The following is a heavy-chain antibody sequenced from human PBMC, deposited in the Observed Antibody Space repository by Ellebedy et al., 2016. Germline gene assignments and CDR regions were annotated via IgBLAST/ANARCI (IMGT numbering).Heavy chain of an antibody. D-gene: IGHD3-22*01. Sequence: GGSLRLSCAASGFTFSSYGMHWVRQAPGKGLEWVSSISSTSTYIYYADSVKGRFTISRDNAKNSLYLQMNSLRAEDTAVYYCTTDWLEDSSGYYSGDTHDYWGQGTLVTVSS. CDR2: ISSTSTYI. CDR1: GFTFSSYG. J-gene: IGHJ4*02. V-gene: IGHV3-21*03. CDR3: TTDWLEDSSGYYSGDTHDY.